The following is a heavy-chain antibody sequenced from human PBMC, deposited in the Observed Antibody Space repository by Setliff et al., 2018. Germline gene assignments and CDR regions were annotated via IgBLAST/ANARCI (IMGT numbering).Heavy chain of an antibody. V-gene: IGHV3-30*02. CDR1: GFTPGMYG. D-gene: IGHD1-1*01. CDR3: AKDRVNDGYWDFDS. Sequence: GGSLRLSCAASGFTPGMYGVHWVRQAPGKGLEWLAYIRHDGTNENYADSVKGRFTISRDNSRNTFFLQMNNLRAEDTATYYCAKDRVNDGYWDFDSWGQGIVVTVSS. CDR2: IRHDGTNE. J-gene: IGHJ4*02.